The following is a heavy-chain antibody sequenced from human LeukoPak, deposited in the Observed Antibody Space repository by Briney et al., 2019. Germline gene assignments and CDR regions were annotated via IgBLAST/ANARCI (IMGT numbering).Heavy chain of an antibody. CDR2: IYYSGST. Sequence: PSETLSLTCTVSGVSISSYYWSWIRQPPGKGLEWIGYIYYSGSTNYNPSLKSRVTISVDTSKNQFSLKLSSVTAADTAVYYCASRIHYGGDDAFDIWGQGTMVTVSS. V-gene: IGHV4-59*01. CDR1: GVSISSYY. CDR3: ASRIHYGGDDAFDI. J-gene: IGHJ3*02. D-gene: IGHD4-23*01.